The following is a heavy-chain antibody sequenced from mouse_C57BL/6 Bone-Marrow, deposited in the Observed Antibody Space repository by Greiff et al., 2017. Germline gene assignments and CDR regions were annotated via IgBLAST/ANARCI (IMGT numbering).Heavy chain of an antibody. Sequence: VQLKQSGPELVKPGASVKISCKASGYTFTDYYMNWVKQSHGKSLEWIGDINPNNGGTSYNQKFKGKATLTVDKSSSTAYMELRSLTSEDSAVYYCARKAHYGSSPQYFDVWGTGTTVTVSS. CDR1: GYTFTDYY. CDR2: INPNNGGT. V-gene: IGHV1-26*01. CDR3: ARKAHYGSSPQYFDV. D-gene: IGHD1-1*01. J-gene: IGHJ1*03.